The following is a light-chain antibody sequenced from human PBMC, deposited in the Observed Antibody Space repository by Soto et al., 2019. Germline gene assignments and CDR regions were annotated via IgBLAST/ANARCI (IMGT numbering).Light chain of an antibody. J-gene: IGKJ1*01. V-gene: IGKV3-20*01. CDR2: GAS. CDR1: QSVSSSF. Sequence: EMVLTQSPGTLSLSPGERATLSCRASQSVSSSFLAWYQQKPGQAPRLLIYGASSRATGIPERFCGSGSGTDFTLTISRLEPEDFAVYYCQQYGSSPPWTFGQGTKVEIK. CDR3: QQYGSSPPWT.